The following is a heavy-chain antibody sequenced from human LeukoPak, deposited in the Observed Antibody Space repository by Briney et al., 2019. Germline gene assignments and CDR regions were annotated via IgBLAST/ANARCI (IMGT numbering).Heavy chain of an antibody. V-gene: IGHV4-39*01. D-gene: IGHD2-2*01. CDR3: ARYQYSCSSTSCSGNWFDP. Sequence: SETLSLTRTVSGGSISSSSYYWGWIRQPPGKGLEWIGSIYYSGSTYYNPSLKSRVTISVDTSKNQFSLKLSSVTAADTAVYYCARYQYSCSSTSCSGNWFDPWGQGTLVTVSS. J-gene: IGHJ5*02. CDR1: GGSISSSSYY. CDR2: IYYSGST.